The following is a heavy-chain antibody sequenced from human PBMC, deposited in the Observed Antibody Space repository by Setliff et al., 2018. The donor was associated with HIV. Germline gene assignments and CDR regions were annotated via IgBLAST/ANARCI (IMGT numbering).Heavy chain of an antibody. Sequence: ASVKVSCKASGGTLSSYAISWVRQAPGQGLEWMGRIIPISGTANNAQKFQGRVTITADKSTSTAYMQLSSLRSEDTAVYYCARDEGGGWPLDYWGQGTLVTVSS. CDR2: IIPISGTA. CDR3: ARDEGGGWPLDY. V-gene: IGHV1-69*06. CDR1: GGTLSSYA. D-gene: IGHD6-19*01. J-gene: IGHJ4*02.